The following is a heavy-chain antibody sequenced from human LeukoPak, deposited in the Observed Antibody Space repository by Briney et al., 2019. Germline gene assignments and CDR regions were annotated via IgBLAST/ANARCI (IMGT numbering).Heavy chain of an antibody. Sequence: PGGSLRLSCAASGFTFSNAWMSWVRQAPGKGLEWVGRIKGKTDGGTTDYAAPMKGRFTISRDDSKNTLYLQMNSLKTEDTAVYYCTTELGYCSSTSCPIKRGYFDYWGQGTLVTVSS. CDR2: IKGKTDGGTT. V-gene: IGHV3-15*01. CDR3: TTELGYCSSTSCPIKRGYFDY. CDR1: GFTFSNAW. D-gene: IGHD2-2*03. J-gene: IGHJ4*02.